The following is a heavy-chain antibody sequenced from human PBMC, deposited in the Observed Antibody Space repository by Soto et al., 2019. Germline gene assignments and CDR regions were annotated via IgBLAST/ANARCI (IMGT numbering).Heavy chain of an antibody. V-gene: IGHV1-8*01. CDR3: ARGRFRRTWFDP. D-gene: IGHD3-16*01. J-gene: IGHJ5*02. CDR2: MNPDSGNT. Sequence: QVQLVQSGAEVKKPGASVKVSCKASGYTFTNYDIHWVRQATGQGLEWMGWMNPDSGNTGQSKQFQGRVTMTRDTSISTPYMEMSSLRSDDTAVYYCARGRFRRTWFDPWGQGTLVTVSS. CDR1: GYTFTNYD.